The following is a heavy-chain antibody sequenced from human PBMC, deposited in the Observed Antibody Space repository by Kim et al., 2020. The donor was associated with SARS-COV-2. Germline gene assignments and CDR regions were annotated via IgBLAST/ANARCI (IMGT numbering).Heavy chain of an antibody. V-gene: IGHV3-23*03. CDR2: IYSGGSST. Sequence: GGSLRLSCAASGFTFSSYAMSWVRQAPGKGLEWVSVIYSGGSSTYYADSVKGRFTISRDNSKNTLYLQMNSLRAEDTAVYYCANGAGGMDVWGQGTTVTVSS. D-gene: IGHD3-16*01. J-gene: IGHJ6*02. CDR1: GFTFSSYA. CDR3: ANGAGGMDV.